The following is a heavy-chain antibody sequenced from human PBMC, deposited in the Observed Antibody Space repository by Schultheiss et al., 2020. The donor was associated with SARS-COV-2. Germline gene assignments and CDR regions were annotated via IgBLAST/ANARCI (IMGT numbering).Heavy chain of an antibody. J-gene: IGHJ5*02. CDR3: VRDRSWWTPYNCFDL. Sequence: GGSLRLSCAASGFTFSSYGMSWVRQTPGKGLEWVANIKQDGSEKYYVDSLKGRFTISRDNAKNSLYLQMNSLRAEDTAVYYCVRDRSWWTPYNCFDLWGRGTLVTVSS. D-gene: IGHD2-15*01. V-gene: IGHV3-7*01. CDR1: GFTFSSYG. CDR2: IKQDGSEK.